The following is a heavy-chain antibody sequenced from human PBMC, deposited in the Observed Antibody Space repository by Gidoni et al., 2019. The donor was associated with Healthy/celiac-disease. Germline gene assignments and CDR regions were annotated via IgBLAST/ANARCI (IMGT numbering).Heavy chain of an antibody. J-gene: IGHJ4*02. Sequence: EVQLVESGGVLVQPGRSLRLSCAASGFTFDDYAMHWVRQAPGKGLEWVSGISWNSGSIGYADSVKGRFTISRDNAKNSLYLQMNSLRAEDTALYYCAKDMGVVVTAAGDYWGQGTLVTVSS. D-gene: IGHD2-21*02. CDR3: AKDMGVVVTAAGDY. CDR2: ISWNSGSI. CDR1: GFTFDDYA. V-gene: IGHV3-9*01.